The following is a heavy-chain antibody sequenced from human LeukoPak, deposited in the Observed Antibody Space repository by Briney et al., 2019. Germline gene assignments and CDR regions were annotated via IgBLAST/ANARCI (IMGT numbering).Heavy chain of an antibody. CDR3: ARDRGPGYSSGWRLPSDAFDI. Sequence: ASVTVSCKASGYTFTGYYMHWVRQAPGQGLEWMGWINPNSGGKNYAQKFQGRVTMTRDTSISTAYMELSRLRSDDTAVYYCARDRGPGYSSGWRLPSDAFDIWGQGTMVTVSS. D-gene: IGHD6-19*01. J-gene: IGHJ3*02. CDR1: GYTFTGYY. CDR2: INPNSGGK. V-gene: IGHV1-2*02.